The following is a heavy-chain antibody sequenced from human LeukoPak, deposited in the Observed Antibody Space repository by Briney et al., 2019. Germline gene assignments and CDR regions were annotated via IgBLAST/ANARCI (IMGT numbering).Heavy chain of an antibody. D-gene: IGHD3-10*01. CDR3: AREVLSMVRGVIPKEAWGWFDP. CDR2: IYYSGST. Sequence: PSETLSLTCAVYGGSFSGYYWSWIRQPPGKGLEWIGSIYYSGSTYYNPSLKSRVTISVDTSKNQFSLKLRSVTAADTAVYYCAREVLSMVRGVIPKEAWGWFDPWGQGTLVTVSS. J-gene: IGHJ5*02. CDR1: GGSFSGYY. V-gene: IGHV4-34*01.